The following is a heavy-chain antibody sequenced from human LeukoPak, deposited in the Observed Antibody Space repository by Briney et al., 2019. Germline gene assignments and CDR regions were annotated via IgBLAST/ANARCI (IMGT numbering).Heavy chain of an antibody. J-gene: IGHJ1*01. CDR3: ATYYYDSGGFHFHH. D-gene: IGHD3-22*01. CDR2: ISSNGGRT. CDR1: GFTFRSYG. V-gene: IGHV3-64*01. Sequence: GGSLRLSCAASGFTFRSYGMHWVRQAPGKGLEYVSAISSNGGRTYYANSVKGRFTISRDNSRNTLYLQMGSLRAEDMAVYYCATYYYDSGGFHFHHWGQGTLVTVSP.